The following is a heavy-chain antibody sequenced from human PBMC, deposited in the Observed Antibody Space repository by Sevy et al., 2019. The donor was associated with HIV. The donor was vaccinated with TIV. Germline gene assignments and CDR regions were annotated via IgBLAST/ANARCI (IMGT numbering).Heavy chain of an antibody. CDR1: GISFTTSG. Sequence: GGSLRLSCVVSGISFTTSGMHWVRQAPGKGLEWVAVISYHGRDKFYAESVKGRSTISRDNSKNMLYLQMNSLRAEDTAVHYCAKDFTGYNGMDVWGQGTKVTVSS. V-gene: IGHV3-30*18. CDR2: ISYHGRDK. J-gene: IGHJ6*02. CDR3: AKDFTGYNGMDV. D-gene: IGHD3-9*01.